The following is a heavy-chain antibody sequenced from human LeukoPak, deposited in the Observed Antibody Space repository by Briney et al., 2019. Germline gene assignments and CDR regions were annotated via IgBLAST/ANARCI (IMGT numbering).Heavy chain of an antibody. V-gene: IGHV4-59*01. Sequence: PSETLFLTCTVSGGSISSYYWSWIRQPPGKGLEWIGYIYYSGSTNYNPSLKSRVTISVDTSKNQFSLNLSSVTAADTAVYYCARSHFRITIFGVVMNWFDPWGQGTLVTVSS. J-gene: IGHJ5*02. CDR2: IYYSGST. CDR1: GGSISSYY. CDR3: ARSHFRITIFGVVMNWFDP. D-gene: IGHD3-3*01.